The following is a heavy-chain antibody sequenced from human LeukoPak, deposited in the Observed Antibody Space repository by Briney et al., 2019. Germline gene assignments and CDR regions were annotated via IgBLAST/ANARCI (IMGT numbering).Heavy chain of an antibody. J-gene: IGHJ4*02. D-gene: IGHD6-19*01. Sequence: PGGSLRLSCAASGFTFSSYWMSWVRQAPGKWLEWVANIKQDGSEKYYVDSVKGRFTISRDNAKNSLYLQMNSLRAEDTAVYYCAREGIAVAGTNMFDYWGQGTLVTVSS. CDR3: AREGIAVAGTNMFDY. CDR1: GFTFSSYW. CDR2: IKQDGSEK. V-gene: IGHV3-7*01.